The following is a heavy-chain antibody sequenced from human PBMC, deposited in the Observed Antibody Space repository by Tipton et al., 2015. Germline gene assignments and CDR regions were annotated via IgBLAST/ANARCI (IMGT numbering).Heavy chain of an antibody. V-gene: IGHV4-34*01. CDR3: ARYCSGGGCHAEYYYGMDV. CDR1: GGSLSGYY. D-gene: IGHD2-15*01. Sequence: TLSLTCAVYGGSLSGYYWSWIRQPPGKGLEWIGEINHSGSTNYNPSLKSRVTISVDKSKSQFSLNLTSVTAADTAVYYCARYCSGGGCHAEYYYGMDVWGQGTTVAVS. CDR2: INHSGST. J-gene: IGHJ6*02.